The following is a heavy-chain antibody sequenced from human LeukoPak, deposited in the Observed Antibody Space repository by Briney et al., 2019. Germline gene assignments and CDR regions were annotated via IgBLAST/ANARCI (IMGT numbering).Heavy chain of an antibody. Sequence: SETLSLTCTVSGGSINNYYWSWIRQPAGKGLEWIGRIYTRGSTNYNPSLKSRVTMSVDTSKNQFSLKLSSVTAADTAVYYCARRVLLRPFDPWGQGTLVTVSS. D-gene: IGHD2/OR15-2a*01. CDR3: ARRVLLRPFDP. J-gene: IGHJ5*02. CDR2: IYTRGST. CDR1: GGSINNYY. V-gene: IGHV4-4*07.